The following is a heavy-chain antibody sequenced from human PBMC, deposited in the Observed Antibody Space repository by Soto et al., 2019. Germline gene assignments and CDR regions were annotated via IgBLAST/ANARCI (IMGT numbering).Heavy chain of an antibody. V-gene: IGHV1-18*01. J-gene: IGHJ4*01. D-gene: IGHD3-22*01. Sequence: ASVKVSCKASGYTFTSYGISWVRQAPGQGLEWMGWISAYNGNTNYAQKLQGRVTMTTDTSTSTAYMELRSLRSDDTAVYYCAIDLGPFNHYYSDSSGYYSGYWGQ. CDR1: GYTFTSYG. CDR3: AIDLGPFNHYYSDSSGYYSGY. CDR2: ISAYNGNT.